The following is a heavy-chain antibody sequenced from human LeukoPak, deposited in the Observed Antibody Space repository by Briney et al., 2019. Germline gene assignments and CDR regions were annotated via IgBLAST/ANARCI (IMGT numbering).Heavy chain of an antibody. CDR3: ARAASTGTSFDY. V-gene: IGHV3-74*01. D-gene: IGHD1-1*01. CDR2: IHSDGRST. CDR1: GSXFSTYW. Sequence: GGSLRLSCEASGSXFSTYWIHWVRQPPGKGLVWVSRIHSDGRSTNYADSVKGRFTISRDNAKNTLFLQMNSLRAEDTAVYYCARAASTGTSFDYWGQGTLVTVSS. J-gene: IGHJ4*02.